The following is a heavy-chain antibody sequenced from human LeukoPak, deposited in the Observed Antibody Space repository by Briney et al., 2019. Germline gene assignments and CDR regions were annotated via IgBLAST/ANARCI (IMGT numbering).Heavy chain of an antibody. V-gene: IGHV3-74*01. CDR2: INNDGSST. CDR1: GFTFSSYW. D-gene: IGHD3-10*01. Sequence: GGSLRLSCAASGFTFSSYWMHWVRQAPGKGLVWVSRINNDGSSTSYADSVKGRFTISRDHAKNTLYLQMNSLRAEDTAVYYCARELVRGVNYYYGMDVWGQGTTVTVSS. CDR3: ARELVRGVNYYYGMDV. J-gene: IGHJ6*02.